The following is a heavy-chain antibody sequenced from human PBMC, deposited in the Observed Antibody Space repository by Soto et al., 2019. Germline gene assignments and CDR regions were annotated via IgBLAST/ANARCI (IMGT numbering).Heavy chain of an antibody. CDR2: TYYRSKWSN. CDR1: GDSLTSNSAG. J-gene: IGHJ5*01. CDR3: ERETAADRGDWFDS. D-gene: IGHD6-13*01. Sequence: SHTLSLTCAISGDSLTSNSAGCNWIRQAPSRGLEWLGSTYYRSKWSNDYALSRIGRITINPDTSRKQSSLQLNSVGPDDTAVYYYERETAADRGDWFDSWGQGTLVTVSS. V-gene: IGHV6-1*01.